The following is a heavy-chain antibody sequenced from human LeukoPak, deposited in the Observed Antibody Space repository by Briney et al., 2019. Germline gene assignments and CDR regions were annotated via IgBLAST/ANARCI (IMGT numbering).Heavy chain of an antibody. CDR3: AKALTSGWYLYAFNI. CDR2: VSYDGSNK. J-gene: IGHJ3*02. V-gene: IGHV3-30*18. D-gene: IGHD6-19*01. Sequence: PGGSLRLSCAASGFTFSSCGMHWVRQAPGKGLEWVAVVSYDGSNKYYADSVKGRFTISRDNSKNTLFLEMNSLRAEDTAVYYCAKALTSGWYLYAFNIWGQGTMVTVSS. CDR1: GFTFSSCG.